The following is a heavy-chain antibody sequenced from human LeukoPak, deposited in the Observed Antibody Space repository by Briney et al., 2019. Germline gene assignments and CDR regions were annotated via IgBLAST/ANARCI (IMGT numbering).Heavy chain of an antibody. CDR2: ITAYNDNT. CDR3: ARGARGYSYGSYYYYYMDV. Sequence: PGASVKVSCKASGYTFTSYGISWVRQAPGQGLEWMGWITAYNDNTYYAQKFQGRVTITRNTSISTAYMELSSLRSEDTAVYYCARGARGYSYGSYYYYYMDVWGKGTTVTVSS. D-gene: IGHD5-18*01. J-gene: IGHJ6*03. CDR1: GYTFTSYG. V-gene: IGHV1-8*03.